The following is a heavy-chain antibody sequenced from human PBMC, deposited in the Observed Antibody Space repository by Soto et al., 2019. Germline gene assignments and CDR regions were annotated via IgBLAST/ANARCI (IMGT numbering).Heavy chain of an antibody. CDR3: TRVPDR. D-gene: IGHD2-2*01. CDR2: IYHSGST. CDR1: GGSISSGGYS. V-gene: IGHV4-30-2*01. J-gene: IGHJ5*02. Sequence: LSLTCAVSGGSISSGGYSWSWIRQPPGKGLEWIGYIYHSGSTYYNPSLKSRVTISVDRSKNQFSLKLSSVTAADTAVYYCTRVPDRWGQGTVVTVSS.